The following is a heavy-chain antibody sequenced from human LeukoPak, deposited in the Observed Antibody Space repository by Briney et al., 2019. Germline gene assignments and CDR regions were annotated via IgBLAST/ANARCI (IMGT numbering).Heavy chain of an antibody. J-gene: IGHJ2*01. Sequence: GGSLRLSCAASGFPFSIYGMHWVPQSPDKGLEGVAFIRYDGSNKYYADSVKGRFTISRDNSKNTLYLQMNSLGADDTAVYYCARDWYLDLWGRGNLATVSS. CDR1: GFPFSIYG. CDR2: IRYDGSNK. V-gene: IGHV3-30*02. CDR3: ARDWYLDL.